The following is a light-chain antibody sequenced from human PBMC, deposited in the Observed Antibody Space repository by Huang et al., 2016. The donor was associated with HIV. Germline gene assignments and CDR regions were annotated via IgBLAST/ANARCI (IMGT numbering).Light chain of an antibody. CDR2: WAA. J-gene: IGKJ5*01. CDR1: QSILYRSNNKNY. Sequence: DIVMSQSPDSLAVSLGERATIKCKSSQSILYRSNNKNYLTWYQQKPGQPPKVLIYWAATRESGVPDRFSGSGSGTDFTLTISSLQAEDVALYYCQQYYITPITCGQGTRLEMK. V-gene: IGKV4-1*01. CDR3: QQYYITPIT.